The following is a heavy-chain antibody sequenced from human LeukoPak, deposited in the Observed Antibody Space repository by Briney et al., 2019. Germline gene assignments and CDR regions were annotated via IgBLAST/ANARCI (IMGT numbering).Heavy chain of an antibody. Sequence: SETLSLTCTVSGGSISSSSYYWGWIRQPPGKGLEWIGSIYYSGSTNYNPSLKSRVTISVDTSKNQFSLKLSSVTAADTAVYYCARFHLASAYSSSWHGRGYYFDYWGQGTLVTVSS. D-gene: IGHD6-13*01. CDR1: GGSISSSSYY. J-gene: IGHJ4*02. V-gene: IGHV4-39*07. CDR2: IYYSGST. CDR3: ARFHLASAYSSSWHGRGYYFDY.